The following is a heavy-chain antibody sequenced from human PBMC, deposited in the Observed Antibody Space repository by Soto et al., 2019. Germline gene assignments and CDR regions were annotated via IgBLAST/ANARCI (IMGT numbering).Heavy chain of an antibody. CDR3: ARGQSGSFSPFWYFDL. V-gene: IGHV3-33*01. CDR2: IWYDGSNK. J-gene: IGHJ2*01. CDR1: GFTFSSYG. D-gene: IGHD1-26*01. Sequence: QVQLVESGGGVVQPGRSLRLSCAASGFTFSSYGMHWVRQAPGKGLEWVAVIWYDGSNKDYADSVKGRFTISRDNSKKTLYLQMNSLRAEDTAVYYCARGQSGSFSPFWYFDLWGRGTLVTVSS.